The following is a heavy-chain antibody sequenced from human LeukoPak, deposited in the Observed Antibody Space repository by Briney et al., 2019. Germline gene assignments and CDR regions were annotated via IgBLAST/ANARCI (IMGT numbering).Heavy chain of an antibody. V-gene: IGHV3-23*01. CDR3: AKDRIPDGRYSIDF. D-gene: IGHD2-15*01. J-gene: IGHJ4*02. Sequence: GGSLRLSCAASGFTFSTYAMDWVRQAPGKGLEWVSVIVGNGGGIQYADSVKGRFRISRDNAKNMLYLQMDSLRAEDTAMYYCAKDRIPDGRYSIDFWGQGTLVTVSS. CDR2: IVGNGGGI. CDR1: GFTFSTYA.